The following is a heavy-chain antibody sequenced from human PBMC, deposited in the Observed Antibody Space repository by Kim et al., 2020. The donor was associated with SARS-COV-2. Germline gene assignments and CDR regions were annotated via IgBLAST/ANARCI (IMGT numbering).Heavy chain of an antibody. CDR2: VNQDGTDK. CDR1: EFTFNNYW. V-gene: IGHV3-7*03. D-gene: IGHD1-1*01. Sequence: GGSLRLSCAASEFTFNNYWMRWVRQAPGKGLECVATVNQDGTDKYYVDSVKGRFTISRDNPKNSLFLQMNSLRVDDTAVYYCVTLTRGSGVDVWGRGTTVTVSS. CDR3: VTLTRGSGVDV. J-gene: IGHJ6*02.